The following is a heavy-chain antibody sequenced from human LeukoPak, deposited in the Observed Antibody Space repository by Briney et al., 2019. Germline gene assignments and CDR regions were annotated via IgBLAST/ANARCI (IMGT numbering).Heavy chain of an antibody. CDR2: INPNSGGT. CDR3: ARVDTNIVVVPAAINGAFDI. V-gene: IGHV1-2*02. D-gene: IGHD2-2*02. CDR1: GYTFTGYY. Sequence: ASVKVSCKASGYTFTGYYMHWVRQAPGQGLEWMGWINPNSGGTNYAQKFQGRVTMTRDTSISTAYMELSRLRSDDTAVYYCARVDTNIVVVPAAINGAFDIWGQGTMVTVSS. J-gene: IGHJ3*02.